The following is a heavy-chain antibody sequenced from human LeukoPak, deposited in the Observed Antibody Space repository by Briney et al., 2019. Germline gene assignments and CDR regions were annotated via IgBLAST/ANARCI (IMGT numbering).Heavy chain of an antibody. V-gene: IGHV3-9*01. D-gene: IGHD3-10*01. Sequence: GGSLRLSCAASGFTFDDYAMHWVRQAPGKGLEWVSGISWNSGSIGYADSVKGRFTISRDNAKNSLYLQMNSLRAEDTALYYCAKDIGDYGSGSYFDYWGQGTLVTVSS. CDR3: AKDIGDYGSGSYFDY. J-gene: IGHJ4*02. CDR1: GFTFDDYA. CDR2: ISWNSGSI.